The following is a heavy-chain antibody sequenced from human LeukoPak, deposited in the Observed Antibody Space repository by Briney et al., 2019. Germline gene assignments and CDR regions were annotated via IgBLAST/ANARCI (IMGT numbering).Heavy chain of an antibody. D-gene: IGHD4-17*01. J-gene: IGHJ5*02. CDR2: FDPEDGET. V-gene: IGHV1-24*01. CDR3: ATTYGDYEDWFDP. Sequence: ASVKVSCKASGYTFTGYYMHWVRQAPGKGLEWMGGFDPEDGETIYAQKFQGRVTMTEDTSTDTAYMELSSLRSEDTAVYYCATTYGDYEDWFDPWGQGTLVTVSS. CDR1: GYTFTGYY.